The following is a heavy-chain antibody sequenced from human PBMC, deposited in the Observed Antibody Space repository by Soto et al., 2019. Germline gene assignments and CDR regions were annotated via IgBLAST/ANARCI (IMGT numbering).Heavy chain of an antibody. Sequence: SETLSLTCAVYGGSFSGYYWSWIRQPPGKGLEWIGEINHSGSTNYNPSLKSRVTISVDTSKNQFSLKLSSVTAADTAVYYCASSSSGSYYFDYWGQGTLVTVSS. J-gene: IGHJ4*02. CDR1: GGSFSGYY. D-gene: IGHD6-19*01. V-gene: IGHV4-34*01. CDR3: ASSSSGSYYFDY. CDR2: INHSGST.